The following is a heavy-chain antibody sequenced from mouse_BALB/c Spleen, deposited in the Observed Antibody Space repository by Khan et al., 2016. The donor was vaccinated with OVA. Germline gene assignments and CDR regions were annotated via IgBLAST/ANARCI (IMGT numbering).Heavy chain of an antibody. CDR2: INPYNGDT. D-gene: IGHD2-3*01. CDR3: TYGYYRDAIDY. J-gene: IGHJ4*01. CDR1: GYSFTGYF. Sequence: VQLKESGPELVKPGASVKISCKASGYSFTGYFMNWVKQSHGKSLEWIGRINPYNGDTFYNQKFKGKATLTVDKSSSTAHMELLSLTSEDSAVYYCTYGYYRDAIDYWGQGTSVTVSS. V-gene: IGHV1-37*01.